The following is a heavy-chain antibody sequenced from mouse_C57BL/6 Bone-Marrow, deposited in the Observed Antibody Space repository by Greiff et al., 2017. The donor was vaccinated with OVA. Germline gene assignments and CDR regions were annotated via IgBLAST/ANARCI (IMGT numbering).Heavy chain of an antibody. CDR2: IYPRSGNP. CDR3: AKGFYYYGSSDAMDY. Sequence: QVQLQESGAELARPGASVKLSCKASGYTFTSYGISWVKQRTGQGLEWIGEIYPRSGNPYYNEKFKGKATLTADKSSSTAYMELRSLTSEDSAVYFCAKGFYYYGSSDAMDYWGQGTSVTVSA. J-gene: IGHJ4*01. D-gene: IGHD1-1*01. CDR1: GYTFTSYG. V-gene: IGHV1-81*01.